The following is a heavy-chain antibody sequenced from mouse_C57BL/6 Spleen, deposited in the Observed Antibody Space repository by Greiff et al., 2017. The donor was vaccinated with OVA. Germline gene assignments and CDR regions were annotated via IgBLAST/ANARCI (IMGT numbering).Heavy chain of an antibody. CDR2: INPGNGGT. CDR3: ARGDYDYDGVAY. D-gene: IGHD2-4*01. Sequence: QVQLQQPGTELVKPGASVKLSCKASGYTFTSYWMHWVKQRPGQGLEWIGNINPGNGGTNYNEKFKSKATLTVDKSSSTAYMQLSSLTSEDSAVYYCARGDYDYDGVAYWGQGTLVTVSA. V-gene: IGHV1-53*01. CDR1: GYTFTSYW. J-gene: IGHJ3*01.